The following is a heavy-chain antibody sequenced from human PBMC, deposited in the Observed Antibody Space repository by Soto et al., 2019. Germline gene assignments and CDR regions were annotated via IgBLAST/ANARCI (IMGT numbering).Heavy chain of an antibody. J-gene: IGHJ3*02. D-gene: IGHD1-1*01. CDR1: GYSFTSYW. V-gene: IGHV5-51*01. CDR3: RTLEGPYNWTDDAFDI. Sequence: GESLKISCKGSGYSFTSYWIGWGRQMPGEGLGWVGIIYPGDSDTSYSPSVRGQVTISADKSISAAYLQWSRLKASATARHYCRTLEGPYNWTDDAFDIWGPGTMVTVSS. CDR2: IYPGDSDT.